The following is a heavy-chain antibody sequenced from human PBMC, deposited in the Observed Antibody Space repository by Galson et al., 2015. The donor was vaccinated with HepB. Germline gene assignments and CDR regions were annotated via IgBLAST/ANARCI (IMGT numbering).Heavy chain of an antibody. J-gene: IGHJ6*02. Sequence: ETLSLTCTVSGGSISSSSYYWGWIRQPPGKGLEWIGSIYYSGSTYYNPSLKSRVTISVDTSKNQFSLKLSSVTAADTAVYYCARDGAIAAAGTWFDYYYGMDVWGQGTTVTVSS. V-gene: IGHV4-39*07. CDR3: ARDGAIAAAGTWFDYYYGMDV. CDR2: IYYSGST. CDR1: GGSISSSSYY. D-gene: IGHD6-13*01.